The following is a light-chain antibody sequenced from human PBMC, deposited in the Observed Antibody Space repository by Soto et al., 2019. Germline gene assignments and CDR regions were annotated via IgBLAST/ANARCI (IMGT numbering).Light chain of an antibody. V-gene: IGLV2-8*01. Sequence: QSALTQPASVSGSPGQSITISCTGTSGDIGSYNRVSWYQQHPGKAPKLIIYEVTKRPLGVPDRFSGSKSGNAASLTVSGLQAEDEADYYCSSYAGSNYPYVFGTGTKVTVL. CDR1: SGDIGSYNR. CDR3: SSYAGSNYPYV. CDR2: EVT. J-gene: IGLJ1*01.